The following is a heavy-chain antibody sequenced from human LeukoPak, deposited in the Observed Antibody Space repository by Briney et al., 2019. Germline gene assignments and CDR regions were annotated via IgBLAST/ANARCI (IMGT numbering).Heavy chain of an antibody. CDR3: ATYFYGDYATHYFDF. V-gene: IGHV4-61*01. CDR2: IYYSGST. CDR1: GGSISSASYY. D-gene: IGHD4-17*01. J-gene: IGHJ4*02. Sequence: SETLSLTCTVSGGSISSASYYWSWIRQPPGKGLEWIGYIYYSGSTNCNPSLKSRVTISVDTSKNQFSLKLTSVTAADTAVYYCATYFYGDYATHYFDFWGQGTLVTVSS.